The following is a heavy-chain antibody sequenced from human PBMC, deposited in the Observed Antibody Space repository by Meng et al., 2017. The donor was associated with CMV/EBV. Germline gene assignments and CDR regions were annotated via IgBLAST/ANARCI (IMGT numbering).Heavy chain of an antibody. V-gene: IGHV3-74*01. J-gene: IGHJ4*02. CDR3: ARSGGGYSFDY. Sequence: GGPLRLSCAASGFPFSSYWMHWVRQAPGKGLVWVSRINSDGSSTSNADSVKGRFTISRDNAKNTLYLQRNSLRAEDTAVYYCARSGGGYSFDYWGQGTLVTVSS. CDR1: GFPFSSYW. D-gene: IGHD6-19*01. CDR2: INSDGSST.